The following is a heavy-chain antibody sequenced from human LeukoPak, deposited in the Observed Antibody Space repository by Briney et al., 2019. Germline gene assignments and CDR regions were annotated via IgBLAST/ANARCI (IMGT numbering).Heavy chain of an antibody. CDR3: GKDRGGGYLYWYFDL. Sequence: PEGSLRLSCAASGFTFSSHGIHWVRQAPGKGLEWVAAISYDGSNKYSVDSVKGRFTISRENSKNTLYLQMKSLRAEATAVYYWGKDRGGGYLYWYFDLWGPGTLVTVSS. V-gene: IGHV3-30*18. CDR2: ISYDGSNK. CDR1: GFTFSSHG. J-gene: IGHJ2*01. D-gene: IGHD1-26*01.